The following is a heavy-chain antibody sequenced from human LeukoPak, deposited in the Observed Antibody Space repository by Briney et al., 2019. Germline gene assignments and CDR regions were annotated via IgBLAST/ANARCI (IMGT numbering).Heavy chain of an antibody. Sequence: SETLSLTCTVSGGSISSGGYYWSWIRQPPGKGLEWIGYIYHSGSTYYNPSLKSRVTISVDRSKNQFSLKLSSVTAADTAVYYCARVTGYGDYASGFDYWGQGTLVTVSS. CDR3: ARVTGYGDYASGFDY. D-gene: IGHD4-17*01. CDR1: GGSISSGGYY. CDR2: IYHSGST. J-gene: IGHJ4*02. V-gene: IGHV4-30-2*01.